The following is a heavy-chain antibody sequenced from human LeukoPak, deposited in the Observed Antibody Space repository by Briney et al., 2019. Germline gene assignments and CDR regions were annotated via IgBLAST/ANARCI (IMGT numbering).Heavy chain of an antibody. CDR2: IWHDGDTT. CDR3: AKDSTARASNLPDY. CDR1: GFTFNNYG. J-gene: IGHJ4*02. D-gene: IGHD1-1*01. Sequence: GTSLRLSCAASGFTFNNYGMHWVRQAPGKGLEWVAVIWHDGDTTFYADSVKGRFTISRDKSKNMLYLEMNSLRAEDTALYYCAKDSTARASNLPDYWGQGTLVTVSS. V-gene: IGHV3-33*03.